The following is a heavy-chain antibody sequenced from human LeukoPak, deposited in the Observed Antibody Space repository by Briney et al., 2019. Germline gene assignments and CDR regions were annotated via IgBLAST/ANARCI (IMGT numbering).Heavy chain of an antibody. CDR1: GGTFSSYT. Sequence: ASVKVSCKASGGTFSSYTISWVRQAPGQGLEWMGRIIPILGIANYAQKFQGRATITADKSTSTAYMELSSLRSEDTAVYYCARALTYYYDSSGYLDYWGQGTLVTVSS. J-gene: IGHJ4*02. CDR2: IIPILGIA. V-gene: IGHV1-69*02. D-gene: IGHD3-22*01. CDR3: ARALTYYYDSSGYLDY.